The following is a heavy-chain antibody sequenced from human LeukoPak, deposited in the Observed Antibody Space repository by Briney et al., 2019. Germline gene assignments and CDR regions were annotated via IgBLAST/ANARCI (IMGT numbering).Heavy chain of an antibody. V-gene: IGHV4-31*03. J-gene: IGHJ4*02. CDR3: AGGGNRFGGFYFDY. Sequence: SQTLSLTCTVSADSLSSGGHYWAWIRQFPGKGLESIGFIHHSGRSRHNPSLKDRVAISVDTSRKQFALKLSSVTAADTAMYYCAGGGNRFGGFYFDYWGQGIQVIVSS. D-gene: IGHD3-10*01. CDR2: IHHSGRS. CDR1: ADSLSSGGHY.